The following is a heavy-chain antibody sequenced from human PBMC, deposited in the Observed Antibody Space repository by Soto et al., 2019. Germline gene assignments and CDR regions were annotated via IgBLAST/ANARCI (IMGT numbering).Heavy chain of an antibody. CDR3: TRALREELPIYYFDS. J-gene: IGHJ4*02. CDR1: GFSLSKARMG. D-gene: IGHD1-7*01. CDR2: IFWNDER. Sequence: KESGPVLVTPTETLTLTCTVSGFSLSKARMGVSWIRQPPGKALEWLAHIFWNDERSYNTSLKSRLTISKDTSKSQVVLTMTNVDPMDTGTYFCTRALREELPIYYFDSWGQGTLVTVSS. V-gene: IGHV2-26*01.